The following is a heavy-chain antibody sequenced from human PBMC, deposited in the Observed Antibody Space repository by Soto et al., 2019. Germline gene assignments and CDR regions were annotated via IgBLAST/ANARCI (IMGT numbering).Heavy chain of an antibody. J-gene: IGHJ5*02. Sequence: QVQLVQSGAEVKKPGASVKVSCKASGYTFTSYAMHWVRQAPGQRLEWMGWINPGNGNTKYSQKFQGRVTITRDTSASTAYMELSSLRSEDTAVYYCARASPKHYYGSGSRGWFDPWGQGTLVTVSS. CDR2: INPGNGNT. D-gene: IGHD3-10*01. CDR3: ARASPKHYYGSGSRGWFDP. V-gene: IGHV1-3*01. CDR1: GYTFTSYA.